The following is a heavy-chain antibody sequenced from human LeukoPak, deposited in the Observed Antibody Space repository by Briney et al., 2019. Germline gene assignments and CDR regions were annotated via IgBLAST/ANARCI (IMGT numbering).Heavy chain of an antibody. J-gene: IGHJ4*02. Sequence: ASVKVSCKASGGTFSSYAISWVRQAPGQGLEWMGRIIPILGIANYAQKFQGRVMITADKSTSTAYMELSSLRSEDTAVYYCARGLDLAAPDYWGQGTLVTVSS. V-gene: IGHV1-69*04. CDR3: ARGLDLAAPDY. CDR1: GGTFSSYA. D-gene: IGHD6-13*01. CDR2: IIPILGIA.